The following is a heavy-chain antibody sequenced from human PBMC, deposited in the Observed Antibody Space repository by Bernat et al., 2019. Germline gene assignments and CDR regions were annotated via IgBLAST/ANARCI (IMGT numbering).Heavy chain of an antibody. CDR2: INPNSGGT. V-gene: IGHV1-2*04. CDR1: GYTFTGYY. D-gene: IGHD1-26*01. CDR3: ARGVFRVMGGSYYPEYFQH. J-gene: IGHJ1*01. Sequence: QVQLVQSGVEVKKPGASVKVSCKASGYTFTGYYMHWVRQAPGQGLEWMGWINPNSGGTNYAQKFQGWVTMTRDTSISTAYMELSRLRSDDTAVYYCARGVFRVMGGSYYPEYFQHWGQGTLVTVSS.